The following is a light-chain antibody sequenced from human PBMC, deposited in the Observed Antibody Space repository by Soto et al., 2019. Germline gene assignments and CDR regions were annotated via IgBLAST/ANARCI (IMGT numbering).Light chain of an antibody. CDR1: SSDVGGYDY. V-gene: IGLV2-14*01. CDR2: DVS. J-gene: IGLJ1*01. CDR3: SSYTSSSTYV. Sequence: QSVLTQPASVSWSPGQSIAISCTGTSSDVGGYDYVSWYQQHPGKAPKLMIYDVSNRPSGVSNRFSGSKSDNTASLTISGLQAEDEADYYCSSYTSSSTYVFGTGTRSPS.